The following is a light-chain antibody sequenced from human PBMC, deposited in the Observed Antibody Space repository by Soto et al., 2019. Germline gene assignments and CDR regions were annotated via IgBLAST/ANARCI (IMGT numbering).Light chain of an antibody. J-gene: IGKJ5*01. CDR1: QGISSY. CDR2: AAS. CDR3: QQLNSYPIT. Sequence: DIQLTQSPSFLSASVGDRVTMTCRASQGISSYLAWYQQKPGKAPKLLIHAASTLQSGVPSRFSGSGSGTDFTLTISSLQPEDFATYYCQQLNSYPITFGQGTRLEI. V-gene: IGKV1-9*01.